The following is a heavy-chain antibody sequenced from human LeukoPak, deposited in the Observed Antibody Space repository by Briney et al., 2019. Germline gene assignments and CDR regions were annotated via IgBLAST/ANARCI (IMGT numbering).Heavy chain of an antibody. V-gene: IGHV1-2*02. CDR2: INPNSGGT. Sequence: ASVKVSCKASGYTFTGYYMHWVRQAPGQGLEWMGWINPNSGGTNYAQKFQGRVTMTRDTSISTAYMELSGLRSDDTAVYYCARATSSSWYRWFDPWAREPWSPSPQ. CDR1: GYTFTGYY. J-gene: IGHJ5*02. CDR3: ARATSSSWYRWFDP. D-gene: IGHD6-13*01.